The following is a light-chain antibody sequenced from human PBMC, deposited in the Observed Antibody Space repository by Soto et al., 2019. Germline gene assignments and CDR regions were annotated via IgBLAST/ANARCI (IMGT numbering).Light chain of an antibody. Sequence: QPVLTQPASVSGSPGQSTTISCTGTSSDVGGYNYVSWYQQHPGKAPKLMIYDVSNRPSGVSNRFSGSKSGNTASLTISGLQAEDEADYYCSSYTSSSTLYVFGTGTKVTVL. CDR2: DVS. CDR3: SSYTSSSTLYV. CDR1: SSDVGGYNY. V-gene: IGLV2-14*01. J-gene: IGLJ1*01.